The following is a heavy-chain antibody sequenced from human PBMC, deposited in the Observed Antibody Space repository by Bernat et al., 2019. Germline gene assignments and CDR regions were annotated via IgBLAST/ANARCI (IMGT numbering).Heavy chain of an antibody. CDR2: INTNTGNP. CDR1: GGTFSSYA. Sequence: QVQLVQSGAEVKKPGSSVKVSCKASGGTFSSYAMNWVRQAPGQGLEWMGWINTNTGNPTYAQGFTGRFVFSLDTSVSTAYLQISSLKAEDTAVYYCARADSWAAAGMVGYWGQGTLVTVSS. CDR3: ARADSWAAAGMVGY. D-gene: IGHD6-13*01. J-gene: IGHJ4*02. V-gene: IGHV7-4-1*02.